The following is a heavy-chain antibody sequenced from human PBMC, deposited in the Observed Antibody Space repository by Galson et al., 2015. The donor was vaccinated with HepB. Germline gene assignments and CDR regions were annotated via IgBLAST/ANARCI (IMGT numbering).Heavy chain of an antibody. D-gene: IGHD7-27*01. V-gene: IGHV1-8*01. J-gene: IGHJ4*02. CDR1: GYTFTSYD. CDR3: ARGLTGSGLENY. Sequence: SVKVSCKASGYTFTSYDINWVRQATGQGLEWMGWMNPNSGNTGYAQKFQGRVTMTRNTFISTAYMELSSLRSEDTAVYYCARGLTGSGLENYWGQGTLVTVSS. CDR2: MNPNSGNT.